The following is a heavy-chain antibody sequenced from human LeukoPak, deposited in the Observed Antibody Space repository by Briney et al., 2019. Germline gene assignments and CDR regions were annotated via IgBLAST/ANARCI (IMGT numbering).Heavy chain of an antibody. V-gene: IGHV1-3*01. CDR3: ARTPALYDYVWGTPGLLDY. J-gene: IGHJ4*02. Sequence: ASVKVSCKASGYTFTSYAMHWVRQAPGQRLEWMGWINAGNGNTKYSQKFQGRVTITRDTSASTAYMELSSLRSEDTAVYYCARTPALYDYVWGTPGLLDYWGQGTLVTVSS. CDR2: INAGNGNT. CDR1: GYTFTSYA. D-gene: IGHD3-16*01.